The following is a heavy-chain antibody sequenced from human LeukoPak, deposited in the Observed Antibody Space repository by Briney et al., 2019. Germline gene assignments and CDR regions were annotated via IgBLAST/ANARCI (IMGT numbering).Heavy chain of an antibody. D-gene: IGHD3-9*01. J-gene: IGHJ6*04. CDR1: GFTFSSYG. CDR3: AKDHYDILTGYRIGDYYYGMDV. V-gene: IGHV3-30*18. Sequence: GGSLRLSCAASGFTFSSYGMYWVRQAPGKGLEWVAVISYDGSNKYYADSVKGRFTISRDNSKNTLYLQMNSLRAEDTAVYYCAKDHYDILTGYRIGDYYYGMDVWGKGTTVTVSS. CDR2: ISYDGSNK.